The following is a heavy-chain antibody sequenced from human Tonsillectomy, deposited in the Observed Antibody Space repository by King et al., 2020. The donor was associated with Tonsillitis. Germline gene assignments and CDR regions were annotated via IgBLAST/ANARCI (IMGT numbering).Heavy chain of an antibody. J-gene: IGHJ3*02. CDR3: ARAGGGWYDAFDI. CDR1: GFTFSDYY. Sequence: VQLVESGGGLVKPGGSLRLSCAASGFTFSDYYMSWIRQAPGKGLDWVSYMSSSSTYTNHADSVKGRFTISRDNAGNSLYLHMNSLRAEDTAVYYCARAGGGWYDAFDIWGQGTMVTVSS. CDR2: MSSSSTYT. D-gene: IGHD6-19*01. V-gene: IGHV3-11*05.